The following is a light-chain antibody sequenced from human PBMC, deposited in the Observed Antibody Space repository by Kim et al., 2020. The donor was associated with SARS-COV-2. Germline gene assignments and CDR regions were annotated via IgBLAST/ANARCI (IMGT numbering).Light chain of an antibody. CDR3: QQSYSTPR. CDR1: QIISSY. CDR2: AAS. Sequence: DIQMSQSPSSLSASVGDRVTITCRASQIISSYLNWYQQKPGKAPKLLIYAASSLQSGVPSRFSGSGSGTDFTLTISSLQPEDFATVYCQQSYSTPRFGQGTKGDI. J-gene: IGKJ1*01. V-gene: IGKV1-39*01.